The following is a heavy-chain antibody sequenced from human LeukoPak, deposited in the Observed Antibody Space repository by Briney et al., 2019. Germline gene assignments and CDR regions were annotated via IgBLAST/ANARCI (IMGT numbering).Heavy chain of an antibody. D-gene: IGHD6-19*01. CDR3: ARVIGVAGAY. CDR2: INSDGSST. Sequence: GGSLRLSCAASGFTFSSYWMHWVRQAPGKGLGGVSRINSDGSSTNYADSVKGRFTISRDNAKNTLYLQMNSLRAEDTAVYYCARVIGVAGAYWGQGTLVTVSS. J-gene: IGHJ4*02. CDR1: GFTFSSYW. V-gene: IGHV3-74*01.